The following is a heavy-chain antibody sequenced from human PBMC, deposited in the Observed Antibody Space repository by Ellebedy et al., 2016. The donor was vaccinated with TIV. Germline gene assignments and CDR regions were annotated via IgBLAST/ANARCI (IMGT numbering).Heavy chain of an antibody. V-gene: IGHV3-7*01. J-gene: IGHJ2*01. D-gene: IGHD4-17*01. CDR2: TRQDGSEK. CDR3: ARSPFGDYTPDKWYFDL. Sequence: GESLKISCVASGFTFNYYWMAWVRQAPGKGLEWVANTRQDGSEKYYVDSVKGRFTISRENAKNSLFLQMNSLRDEDTAVYYCARSPFGDYTPDKWYFDLWGRGTLVTVSS. CDR1: GFTFNYYW.